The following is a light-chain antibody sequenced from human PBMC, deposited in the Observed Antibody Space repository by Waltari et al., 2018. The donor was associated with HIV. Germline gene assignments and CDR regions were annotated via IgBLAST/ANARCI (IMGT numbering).Light chain of an antibody. CDR3: GTWDSSLNNWV. V-gene: IGLV1-51*02. Sequence: QSVLTQPPSVSAAPGQKVTISCSGSGSNIEKNCSSWYPHLPGAAPRLLIFEDNKRPSGIPYRFSGSKSGTSVTLDITGLQTGDEADYYCGTWDSSLNNWVFGEGTKLTVL. J-gene: IGLJ3*02. CDR1: GSNIEKNC. CDR2: EDN.